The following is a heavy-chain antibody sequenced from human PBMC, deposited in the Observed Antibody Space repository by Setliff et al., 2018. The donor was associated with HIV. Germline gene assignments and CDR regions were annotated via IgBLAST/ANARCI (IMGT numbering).Heavy chain of an antibody. V-gene: IGHV4-34*01. CDR3: ARGRQDCPDGVCYSPGYDS. CDR2: IKASESK. Sequence: SETLSLTCAVYGETFSNFYWSWIRQAPGKGLEWIGEIKASESKHNNPSLKSRVTMSVDTSKKQFSLKLTSVTAADAAVYYCARGRQDCPDGVCYSPGYDSWGQGTLVTVSS. CDR1: GETFSNFY. J-gene: IGHJ4*02. D-gene: IGHD2-8*01.